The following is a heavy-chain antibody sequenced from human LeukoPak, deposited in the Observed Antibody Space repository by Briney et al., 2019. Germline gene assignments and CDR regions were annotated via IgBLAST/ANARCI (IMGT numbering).Heavy chain of an antibody. CDR1: GFTFSSYE. V-gene: IGHV3-48*03. J-gene: IGHJ4*02. Sequence: GGSLRLSCAASGFTFSSYEMNWVRQAPGRGLEWVSYISSTGSNIYYADSVKGRFTISRDNAKNSLYLLMNSLRTEDTAVYYCAATYYYDGSGDYWGQGTLVTVSS. CDR3: AATYYYDGSGDY. D-gene: IGHD3-22*01. CDR2: ISSTGSNI.